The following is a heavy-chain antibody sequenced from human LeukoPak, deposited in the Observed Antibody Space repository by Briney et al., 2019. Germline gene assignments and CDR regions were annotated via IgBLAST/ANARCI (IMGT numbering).Heavy chain of an antibody. CDR2: IKQDGSEK. J-gene: IGHJ1*01. CDR3: ARTRTEYDFWEYFQH. D-gene: IGHD3-3*01. CDR1: GFTFSTYW. V-gene: IGHV3-7*01. Sequence: QAGGSLRLSCAASGFTFSTYWMSWVRQAPGKGLEWVANIKQDGSEKYYVDSVKGRFTISRDNAKNSLYLQMNSLRAEDTAVYYCARTRTEYDFWEYFQHWGQGTLLTVSS.